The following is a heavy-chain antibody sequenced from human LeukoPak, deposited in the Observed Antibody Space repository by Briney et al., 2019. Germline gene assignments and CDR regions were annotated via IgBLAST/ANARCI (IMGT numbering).Heavy chain of an antibody. D-gene: IGHD3-3*01. V-gene: IGHV1-8*03. CDR2: MNPNSGNT. CDR3: ARVRFQGTSPYWYFDL. Sequence: ASVKVSCKASGYTFTSYDINWVRQATGQGLEWMGWMNPNSGNTGYAQKFQGRVTITRNTSISTAYMELSSLRSEDTAVYYCARVRFQGTSPYWYFDLWGRGTLVTVSS. CDR1: GYTFTSYD. J-gene: IGHJ2*01.